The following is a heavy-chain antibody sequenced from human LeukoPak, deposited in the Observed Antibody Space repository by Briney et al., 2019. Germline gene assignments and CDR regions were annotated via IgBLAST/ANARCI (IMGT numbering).Heavy chain of an antibody. D-gene: IGHD6-13*01. CDR3: ARAFMYSSSWDDY. CDR1: GFTFSSYS. J-gene: IGHJ4*02. Sequence: GGSLRLSCAASGFTFSSYSMNWVRQAPGKGLEWVSSISSSSSYIYYADSVKGRSTISRDNAKNSLYLQMNSLRAEDTAVYYCARAFMYSSSWDDYWGQGTLVTVSS. V-gene: IGHV3-21*01. CDR2: ISSSSSYI.